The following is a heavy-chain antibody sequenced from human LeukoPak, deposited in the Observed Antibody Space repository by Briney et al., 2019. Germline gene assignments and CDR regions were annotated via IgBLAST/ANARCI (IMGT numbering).Heavy chain of an antibody. Sequence: GGSLRLSRAASGFTFNNCDMHWVRQAPGKGLEWVAFIRYDGSNKYYADSVKGRFTISRDNAKNSLYLQMNSLRAEDTAVYYCARVMRAFDIWGQGTMVTVSS. CDR3: ARVMRAFDI. CDR2: IRYDGSNK. CDR1: GFTFNNCD. V-gene: IGHV3-30*02. J-gene: IGHJ3*02. D-gene: IGHD2-8*01.